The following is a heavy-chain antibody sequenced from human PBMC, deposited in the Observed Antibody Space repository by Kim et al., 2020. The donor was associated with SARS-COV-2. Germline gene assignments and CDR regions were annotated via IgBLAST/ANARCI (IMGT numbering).Heavy chain of an antibody. CDR1: GFTFSKYD. Sequence: GGSLRLSCAASGFTFSKYDMHWVRQPTGRGLGWVSAIGTAGDTFYLGSVKGRFTISRDNAKNSLYLQMNSLTAGDTAVYYCARGSMGRAPVPDDAFGIWGHGTVVTVSS. CDR3: ARGSMGRAPVPDDAFGI. V-gene: IGHV3-13*01. J-gene: IGHJ3*02. D-gene: IGHD2-2*01. CDR2: IGTAGDT.